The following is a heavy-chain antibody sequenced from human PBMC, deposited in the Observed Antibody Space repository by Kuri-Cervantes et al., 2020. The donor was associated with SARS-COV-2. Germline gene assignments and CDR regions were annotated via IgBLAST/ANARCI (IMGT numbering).Heavy chain of an antibody. Sequence: GGSLRLSCAASGFAFSSYALHWVRRAPGKGLEWVSAISGSGGSTYYADSVKGRFTISRDNSKNTLYLQMNSLRAEDTAVYYCAKVITAGYSSGWSCDYWGQGTLVTVSS. D-gene: IGHD6-19*01. CDR1: GFAFSSYA. CDR3: AKVITAGYSSGWSCDY. V-gene: IGHV3-23*01. CDR2: ISGSGGST. J-gene: IGHJ4*02.